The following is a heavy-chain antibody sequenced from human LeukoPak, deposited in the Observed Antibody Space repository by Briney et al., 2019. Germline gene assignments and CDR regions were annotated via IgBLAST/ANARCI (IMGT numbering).Heavy chain of an antibody. CDR2: ISSSGSTI. CDR3: AKDLLWFGELSTPHLDY. CDR1: GFTFSSYE. V-gene: IGHV3-48*03. Sequence: GGSLRLSCAASGFTFSSYEMNWVRQAPGKGLEWVSYISSSGSTIYYADSVKGRFTISRDNSKNTLYLQMNSLRAEDTAVYYCAKDLLWFGELSTPHLDYWGQGTLVTVSS. J-gene: IGHJ4*02. D-gene: IGHD3-10*01.